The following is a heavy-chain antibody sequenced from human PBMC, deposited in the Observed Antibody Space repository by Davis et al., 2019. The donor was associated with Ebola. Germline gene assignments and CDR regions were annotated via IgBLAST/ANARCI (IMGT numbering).Heavy chain of an antibody. CDR3: ARLLKTYYYDSSGTRAFDI. D-gene: IGHD3-22*01. CDR2: INPNSGGT. J-gene: IGHJ3*02. Sequence: AASVQVSCKASGYTFTNYYIHWVRQAPGQGLEWMGWINPNSGGTNYAQKFQGRVTMTRDTSISTAYMELSRLRSDDTAVYYCARLLKTYYYDSSGTRAFDIWGQGTMVTVSS. V-gene: IGHV1-2*02. CDR1: GYTFTNYY.